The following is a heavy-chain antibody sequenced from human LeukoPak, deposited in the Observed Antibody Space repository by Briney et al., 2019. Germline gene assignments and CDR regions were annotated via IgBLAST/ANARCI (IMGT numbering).Heavy chain of an antibody. Sequence: GGSLRLSCAVSGITLSNYGMSWVRQGPGKGLEWVVGISDSGGRTNYADSVKGRFTISRDNPKNILYLQMNSLRAEDTAVYFCAKRGVVIRVILVGFHKEANYFDSWGQGALVTVSS. CDR1: GITLSNYG. CDR3: AKRGVVIRVILVGFHKEANYFDS. V-gene: IGHV3-23*01. J-gene: IGHJ4*02. CDR2: ISDSGGRT. D-gene: IGHD3-22*01.